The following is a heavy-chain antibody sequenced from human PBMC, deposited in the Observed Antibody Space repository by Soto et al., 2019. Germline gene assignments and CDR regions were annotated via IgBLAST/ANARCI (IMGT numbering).Heavy chain of an antibody. CDR2: INPTSGGT. CDR1: GYTFTGYY. D-gene: IGHD6-13*01. Sequence: ASVKVSCKASGYTFTGYYMHWVRQAAGQGHEWMGWINPTSGGTNYAQKFQGWVTMTRDTSISTDYMELSRLRSDDTAVYYCARGTGYSSSWYYVPYYCYYGMDVWGQGTTVTVSS. J-gene: IGHJ6*02. V-gene: IGHV1-2*04. CDR3: ARGTGYSSSWYYVPYYCYYGMDV.